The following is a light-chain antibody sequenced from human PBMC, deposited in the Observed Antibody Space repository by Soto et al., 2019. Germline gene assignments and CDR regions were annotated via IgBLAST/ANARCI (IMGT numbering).Light chain of an antibody. V-gene: IGLV2-23*02. CDR1: SSDVGSYNL. Sequence: QSALTQPASVSGSPGQSITISCTGTSSDVGSYNLVSWYQQHPGKAPKLIIYEVNKRPSGVSNRFSGSKSGNTASLTISGLQAEDEADYYCYSYASSDTYVFGTGTKVTVL. CDR2: EVN. J-gene: IGLJ1*01. CDR3: YSYASSDTYV.